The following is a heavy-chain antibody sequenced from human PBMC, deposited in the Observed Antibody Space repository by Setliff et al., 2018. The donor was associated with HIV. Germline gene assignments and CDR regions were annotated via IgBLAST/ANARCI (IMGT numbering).Heavy chain of an antibody. J-gene: IGHJ4*02. Sequence: GSGPTLVNPTQTLTLTCTFSGFSLSTNGVAVGWIRQPPGKALEWLALIYWNDDKRYRPSPESRLTITKDISKNQVVLTMTNMDPGDTATYYCAHSTFVAAAGGFDYWGQGTLVTVSS. D-gene: IGHD6-13*01. CDR3: AHSTFVAAAGGFDY. CDR1: GFSLSTNGVA. V-gene: IGHV2-5*01. CDR2: IYWNDDK.